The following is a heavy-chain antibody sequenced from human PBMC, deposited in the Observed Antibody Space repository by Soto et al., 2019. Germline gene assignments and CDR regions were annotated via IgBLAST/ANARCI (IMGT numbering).Heavy chain of an antibody. CDR3: ARDHNQWQYYYFGMDV. J-gene: IGHJ6*02. D-gene: IGHD6-19*01. V-gene: IGHV3-30-3*01. Sequence: QVQLVESGGGVVQPGRSLRLSCAASGFTFSSYAMHWVRQAPGKGLEWVAVISYDGSNKYYADSVKGRFTISRDKSKNTLYLEMNSLRPEDTAVYYCARDHNQWQYYYFGMDVWGQGTTVTASS. CDR1: GFTFSSYA. CDR2: ISYDGSNK.